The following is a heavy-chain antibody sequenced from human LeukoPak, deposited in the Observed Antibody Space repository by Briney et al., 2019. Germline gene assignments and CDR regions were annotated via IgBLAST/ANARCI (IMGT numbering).Heavy chain of an antibody. Sequence: ASVKVSCKASGYTFTSYDMHWVRQAPGQGLEWMGIINSSGGSTSYAQKFPGRITMTRDMSTSTVYMELSSLRSKDTAVYYCARDLAYGGNGFDYWGQGTLVTVSS. J-gene: IGHJ4*02. CDR2: INSSGGST. D-gene: IGHD4-23*01. CDR3: ARDLAYGGNGFDY. CDR1: GYTFTSYD. V-gene: IGHV1-46*01.